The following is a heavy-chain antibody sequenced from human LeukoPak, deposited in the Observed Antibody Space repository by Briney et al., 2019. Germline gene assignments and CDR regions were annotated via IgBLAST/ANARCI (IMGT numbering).Heavy chain of an antibody. Sequence: SGGSLRLSCAASGFTFSSYAMSWVRQAPGKGLEWVSSISGSGATTFYADPVKGRFTISRDNSKNTLFLQMNSLRAEDTAVYYCAKVWGAPYFYMDVWGKGTTVTVSS. J-gene: IGHJ6*03. CDR1: GFTFSSYA. D-gene: IGHD1-26*01. CDR3: AKVWGAPYFYMDV. V-gene: IGHV3-23*01. CDR2: ISGSGATT.